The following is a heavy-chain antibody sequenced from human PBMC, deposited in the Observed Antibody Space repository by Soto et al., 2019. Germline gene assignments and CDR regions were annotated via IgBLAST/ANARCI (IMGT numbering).Heavy chain of an antibody. CDR3: ARIKIFGVVTTSNWFDP. CDR2: ISAYNGNT. Sequence: ASVKVSCKASGYTFTSYGISWVRQAPGQGLEWMGWISAYNGNTNYAQKLQGRVTMTTDTSTSTAYMELRSLRSDDTTVYYCARIKIFGVVTTSNWFDPWGQGTLVTVSS. CDR1: GYTFTSYG. V-gene: IGHV1-18*01. D-gene: IGHD3-3*01. J-gene: IGHJ5*02.